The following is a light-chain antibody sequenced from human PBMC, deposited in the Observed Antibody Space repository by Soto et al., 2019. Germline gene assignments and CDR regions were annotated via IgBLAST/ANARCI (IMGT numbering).Light chain of an antibody. Sequence: DIQITQSPSTLSASVGDSVTITCRASQNIRNWLAWYLQKPGKAPNPLIYDASRLKSGVPARFSGSGSGTEFTRTISSLQPDDFATDYCQHYNSYSEAFGQGTKVDIK. CDR1: QNIRNW. V-gene: IGKV1-5*01. CDR2: DAS. CDR3: QHYNSYSEA. J-gene: IGKJ1*01.